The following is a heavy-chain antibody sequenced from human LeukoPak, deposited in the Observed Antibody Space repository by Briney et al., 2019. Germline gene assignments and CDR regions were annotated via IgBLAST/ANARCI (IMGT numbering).Heavy chain of an antibody. CDR3: AHKVEVGVNTRYFQH. D-gene: IGHD1-26*01. V-gene: IGHV2-5*02. J-gene: IGHJ1*01. CDR2: IYWDDDK. CDR1: GLSVSASGMG. Sequence: SGPTLVDPAQTLTLTCTFAGLSVSASGMGVGWIRQPPGRALEWLALIYWDDDKRYSPSLKSRLTITKDTSKNQVVLTMTNMDPVDTATYYCAHKVEVGVNTRYFQHWGQGTLVTVSS.